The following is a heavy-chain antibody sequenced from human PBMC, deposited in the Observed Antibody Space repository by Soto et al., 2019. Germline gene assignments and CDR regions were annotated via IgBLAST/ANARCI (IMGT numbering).Heavy chain of an antibody. CDR1: GYTLTELS. J-gene: IGHJ6*02. Sequence: ASVKVSCKVSGYTLTELSIHWVLQAPGKGLEWMGGFDPEDGETIYAQKFQGRVTMTEDTSTDTAYMELSSLRSEDTAVYYCAILFSSSSWSYYYYGIDVWGQGTTDTVSS. D-gene: IGHD6-13*01. CDR2: FDPEDGET. V-gene: IGHV1-24*01. CDR3: AILFSSSSWSYYYYGIDV.